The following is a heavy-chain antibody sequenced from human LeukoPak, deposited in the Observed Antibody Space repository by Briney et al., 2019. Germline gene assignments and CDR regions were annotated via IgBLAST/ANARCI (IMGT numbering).Heavy chain of an antibody. CDR3: VRGIVGDAVAFDF. Sequence: GGSLRLSCVATGFTLEDFTMHWIRQPPGKGLEWVSLINRDGITTRYADSVQGRFTMSRDNSENSIFLQMSSLRPEDTALYYCVRGIVGDAVAFDFWGQGTLISVSS. CDR1: GFTLEDFT. J-gene: IGHJ4*02. D-gene: IGHD1-26*01. CDR2: INRDGITT. V-gene: IGHV3-43*01.